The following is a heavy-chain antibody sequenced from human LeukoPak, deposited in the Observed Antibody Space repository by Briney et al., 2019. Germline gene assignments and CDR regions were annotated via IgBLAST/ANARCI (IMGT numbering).Heavy chain of an antibody. Sequence: GASVKVSCKASGYTFTGYYMHWVRQAPGQGLEWMGWINPNSGGTNYAQKFQGRVTMTRDTSISTAYMELSRLRPDDTAVYYCARVSLFFGVVPFDYWGQGTLVTVSS. D-gene: IGHD3-3*01. V-gene: IGHV1-2*02. CDR1: GYTFTGYY. CDR2: INPNSGGT. J-gene: IGHJ4*02. CDR3: ARVSLFFGVVPFDY.